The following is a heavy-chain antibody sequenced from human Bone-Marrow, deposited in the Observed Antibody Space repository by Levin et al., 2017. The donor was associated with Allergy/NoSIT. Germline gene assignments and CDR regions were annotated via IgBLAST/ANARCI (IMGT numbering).Heavy chain of an antibody. J-gene: IGHJ5*02. CDR3: ARDLAYDGWFDP. CDR1: GGSIYVGGYY. D-gene: IGHD3-22*01. V-gene: IGHV4-31*02. CDR2: IYYTGST. Sequence: SQTLSLTCTVSGGSIYVGGYYWSWIRQHPVKGLELIGYIYYTGSTYYNPSLKSRLSISLDTSKNQFSLKLNSTTAADTAVYYCARDLAYDGWFDPWGQGTLVTVSS.